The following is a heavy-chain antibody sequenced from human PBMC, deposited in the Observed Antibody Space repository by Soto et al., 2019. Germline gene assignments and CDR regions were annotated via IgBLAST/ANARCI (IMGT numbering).Heavy chain of an antibody. CDR3: ARGTDSSGWYRYYYYGMDV. J-gene: IGHJ6*02. Sequence: PGESLKISCKGSGYSFTSYWISWVRQMPGKGLEWMGRIDPSDSYTNYSPSFQGHVTISADKSISTAYLQWSSLKASDTAMYYCARGTDSSGWYRYYYYGMDVWGQWTTVTVS. V-gene: IGHV5-10-1*01. CDR1: GYSFTSYW. D-gene: IGHD6-19*01. CDR2: IDPSDSYT.